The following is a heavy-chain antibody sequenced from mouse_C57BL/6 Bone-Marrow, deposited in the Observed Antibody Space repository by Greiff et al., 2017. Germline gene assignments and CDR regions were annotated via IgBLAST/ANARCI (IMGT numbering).Heavy chain of an antibody. Sequence: VQLQESGAELARPGASVKLSCKASGYTFTSYGISWVKQRTGQGLEWIGEIYPRSGNTYYNEKFKGKATLTADKSSSTAYMELRSLTSEDSAVYFCARSGDYDYDWYFDVWGTGTTVTVSS. CDR1: GYTFTSYG. D-gene: IGHD2-4*01. J-gene: IGHJ1*03. CDR2: IYPRSGNT. V-gene: IGHV1-81*01. CDR3: ARSGDYDYDWYFDV.